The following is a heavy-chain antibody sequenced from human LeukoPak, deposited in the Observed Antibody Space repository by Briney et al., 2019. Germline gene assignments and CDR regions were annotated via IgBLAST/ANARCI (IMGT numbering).Heavy chain of an antibody. V-gene: IGHV4-39*07. CDR2: IYYSGST. J-gene: IGHJ5*02. CDR3: ARERRTYYDFWSGYYTGIGWFDP. CDR1: GDSISSSSYY. Sequence: SETLSLTCTVSGDSISSSSYYWGWIRQPPGKGLEWIGSIYYSGSTYYNPSLKSRVTISVDTSKNQFSLKLSSVTAADTAVYYCARERRTYYDFWSGYYTGIGWFDPWGQGTLVTVSS. D-gene: IGHD3-3*01.